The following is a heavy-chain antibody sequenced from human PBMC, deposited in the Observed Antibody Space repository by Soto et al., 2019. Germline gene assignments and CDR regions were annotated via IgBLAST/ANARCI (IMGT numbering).Heavy chain of an antibody. CDR2: TYYRSKWYN. CDR3: ARDEVLWFGDDTKYYYYYGMDV. Sequence: PSQTLSLTCAISGDSVSSNSAAWNWIRQSPSRGLEWLGRTYYRSKWYNDYAVSVKSRITINPDTSKNQFSLQLNSVTPEDTAVYYCARDEVLWFGDDTKYYYYYGMDVWGQGTTVTVS. V-gene: IGHV6-1*01. CDR1: GDSVSSNSAA. J-gene: IGHJ6*02. D-gene: IGHD3-10*01.